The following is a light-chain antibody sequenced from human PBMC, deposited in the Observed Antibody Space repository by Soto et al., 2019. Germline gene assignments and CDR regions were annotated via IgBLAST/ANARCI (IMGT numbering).Light chain of an antibody. CDR2: DVS. CDR1: SSDVGGYNY. CDR3: GSSTSSSTPRYV. Sequence: QSALTQPASVSGSPGQSITISCTGTSSDVGGYNYVSWYQQHPGKAPKLMIYDVSNRPSGVSNRFSGSKSGNTASLTISGLQAEDEADYYCGSSTSSSTPRYVFGTGTKVTVL. J-gene: IGLJ1*01. V-gene: IGLV2-14*01.